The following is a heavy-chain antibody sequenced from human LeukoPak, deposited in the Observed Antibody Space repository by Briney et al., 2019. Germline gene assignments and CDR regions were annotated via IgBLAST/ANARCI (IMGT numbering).Heavy chain of an antibody. J-gene: IGHJ4*02. CDR1: GYTFTNYY. Sequence: ASVKVSCKASGYTFTNYYIHWVRQAPGHGLEWLGISNPSGNSTNYAQKFQGRVTMTRDTSTSTVYMDLSSLRSEDTAVYYCARWTTTFLDYWGQGTLVTVSS. CDR3: ARWTTTFLDY. V-gene: IGHV1-46*01. CDR2: SNPSGNST. D-gene: IGHD1-1*01.